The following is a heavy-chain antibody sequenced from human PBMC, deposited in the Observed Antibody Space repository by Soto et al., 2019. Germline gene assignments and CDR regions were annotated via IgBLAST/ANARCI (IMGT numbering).Heavy chain of an antibody. CDR3: AREGGSLNWFDP. D-gene: IGHD1-26*01. J-gene: IGHJ5*02. CDR1: GFTFSSYS. Sequence: EVQLVESGGGLVQPGGSLRLSCAASGFTFSSYSMNWVRQAPGKGLEWVSYISSSSSTIYYADSVKGRFTISRDNAKNSLYPQMNSRRDEDTAVYYWAREGGSLNWFDPWGQGTLVTVSS. V-gene: IGHV3-48*02. CDR2: ISSSSSTI.